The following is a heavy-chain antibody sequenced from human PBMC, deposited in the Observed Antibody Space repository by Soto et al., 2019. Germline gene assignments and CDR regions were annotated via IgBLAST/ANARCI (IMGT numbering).Heavy chain of an antibody. J-gene: IGHJ6*03. D-gene: IGHD2-2*01. Sequence: ASVKVSCKASGYTFTSYAMHWVRQAPGQRLEWMGWINAGNGNTKYSQKFQGRVTITRDTSASTAYMELSSLRSEDTAVYYCARGYCSSTSCYRIMDVWGKGTTVTVSS. CDR3: ARGYCSSTSCYRIMDV. CDR2: INAGNGNT. CDR1: GYTFTSYA. V-gene: IGHV1-3*01.